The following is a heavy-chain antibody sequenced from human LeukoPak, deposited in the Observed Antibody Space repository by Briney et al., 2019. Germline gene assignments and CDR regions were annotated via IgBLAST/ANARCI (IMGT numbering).Heavy chain of an antibody. D-gene: IGHD3-16*01. CDR3: ARDLSPGIMITFGGVSP. V-gene: IGHV3-21*04. Sequence: GGSLRLSCAASGFTFSSYTMNWVRQAPGKGLEWVSSITRSGDYIFYADSVKGRFIISRDNAENSLYLQMNSLRAEDTAVYYCARDLSPGIMITFGGVSPWGQGTLVTVSS. CDR1: GFTFSSYT. J-gene: IGHJ5*02. CDR2: ITRSGDYI.